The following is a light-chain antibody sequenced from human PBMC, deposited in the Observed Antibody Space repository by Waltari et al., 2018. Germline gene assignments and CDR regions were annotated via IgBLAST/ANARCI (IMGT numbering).Light chain of an antibody. CDR3: QQRSIWPLT. J-gene: IGKJ4*01. CDR1: ASVFGY. V-gene: IGKV3-11*01. CDR2: DTF. Sequence: EIVLTQSPATLSVSPGERATLSCRARASVFGYLAWYQQKPGQAPRLLIFDTFKRATGIPARFSGSGYGTDFTLTINSLETEDFALYYCQQRSIWPLTFGGGTKVDVK.